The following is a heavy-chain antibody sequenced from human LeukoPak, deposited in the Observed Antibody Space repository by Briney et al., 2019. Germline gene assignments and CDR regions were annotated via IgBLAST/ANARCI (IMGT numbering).Heavy chain of an antibody. CDR3: AKDAGLEWLVQYAFDI. V-gene: IGHV3-30*02. Sequence: GGSLRLSCAASGFTFSSYGMHWVRQAPGKGLEWVAFIRYDGSNKYYADSVKGRFTISRDNSKNTLYLQMSSLRAEDTAVYYCAKDAGLEWLVQYAFDIWGQETMVTVSS. CDR2: IRYDGSNK. CDR1: GFTFSSYG. J-gene: IGHJ3*02. D-gene: IGHD6-19*01.